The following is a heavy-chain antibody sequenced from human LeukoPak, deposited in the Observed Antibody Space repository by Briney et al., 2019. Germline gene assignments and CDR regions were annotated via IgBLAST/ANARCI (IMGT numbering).Heavy chain of an antibody. CDR2: ISGSGGST. J-gene: IGHJ4*02. Sequence: QPGGSLRLSCAASGFSFSSHWVHWVRQAPGKGLEWVSAISGSGGSTYYADSVKGRFTISRDNSKNTLYLQMNSLRAEDTAVYYCAKDCGYYGSGTTPQADFDYWGQGTLVTVSS. CDR3: AKDCGYYGSGTTPQADFDY. CDR1: GFSFSSHW. V-gene: IGHV3-23*01. D-gene: IGHD3-10*01.